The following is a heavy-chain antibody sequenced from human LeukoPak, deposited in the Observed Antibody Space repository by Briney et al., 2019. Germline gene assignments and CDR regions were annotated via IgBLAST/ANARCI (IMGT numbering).Heavy chain of an antibody. CDR1: GGTFSSYA. J-gene: IGHJ4*02. V-gene: IGHV1-69*06. CDR2: IIPIFGTA. D-gene: IGHD2-2*01. CDR3: ARDSEDCSSTSCYFRAAAGNHVYFDY. Sequence: SVKVSCKASGGTFSSYAISWVRQAPGQGLEWMGGIIPIFGTANYAQKFQGRVTITADKSTSTAYMELSSLRSEDTAVYYCARDSEDCSSTSCYFRAAAGNHVYFDYWGQGTLVTVSS.